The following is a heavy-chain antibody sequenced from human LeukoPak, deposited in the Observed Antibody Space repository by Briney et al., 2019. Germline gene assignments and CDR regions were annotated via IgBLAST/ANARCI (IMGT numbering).Heavy chain of an antibody. CDR2: ITASSNYI. CDR3: ARTQKGSTSYHYYYYMGV. CDR1: GFTFSTYS. V-gene: IGHV3-21*01. D-gene: IGHD2-2*01. Sequence: GGSLRLSCTASGFTFSTYSMNWVRQAPGKGLEWVSSITASSNYIYYADSVKGRFTISRDNAKNSLYLQMNSLRAEDTAVYYCARTQKGSTSYHYYYYMGVWGKGTTVTVSS. J-gene: IGHJ6*03.